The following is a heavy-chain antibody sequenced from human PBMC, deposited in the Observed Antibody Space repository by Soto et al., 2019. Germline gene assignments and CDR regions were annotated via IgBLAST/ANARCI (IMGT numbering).Heavy chain of an antibody. Sequence: GGSLRLSCAASGFTFSSYGMHWVRQAPGKGLEWVAVISYDGSNKYYADSVKGRFTISRDNSKNTLYLQMSSLRPEDTAVYYCAADVGGYIYGLARHWGPGTLVTVSS. V-gene: IGHV3-30*03. J-gene: IGHJ4*02. D-gene: IGHD4-17*01. CDR2: ISYDGSNK. CDR1: GFTFSSYG. CDR3: AADVGGYIYGLARH.